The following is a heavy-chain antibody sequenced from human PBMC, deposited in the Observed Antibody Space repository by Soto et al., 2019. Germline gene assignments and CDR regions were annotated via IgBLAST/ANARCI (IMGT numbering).Heavy chain of an antibody. CDR1: GYTFTSYY. V-gene: IGHV1-46*03. J-gene: IGHJ4*02. CDR2: INPSGGST. Sequence: GASVKVSCEASGYTFTSYYMHWVRQAPGQGLEWMGIINPSGGSTSYAQKFQGRVTMTRDTSTSTVYMELSSLRSEDTAVYYCAREEERRITMVRGVRLIDYWGQGTLVTVSS. D-gene: IGHD3-10*01. CDR3: AREEERRITMVRGVRLIDY.